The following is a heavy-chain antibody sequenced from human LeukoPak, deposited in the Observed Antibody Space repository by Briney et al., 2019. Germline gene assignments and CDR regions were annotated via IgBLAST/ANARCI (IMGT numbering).Heavy chain of an antibody. CDR1: GFTFSSYA. CDR3: ARGLRNQLLFAFDI. Sequence: GSLRLSCAASGFTFSSYAMHWVRQAPGKGLEWVAVISYDGSNKYYADSVKGRFTISRDNSKNTLYLQMNSLRAEDTAVYYCARGLRNQLLFAFDIWGQGTMVTVSS. D-gene: IGHD2-2*01. V-gene: IGHV3-30-3*01. CDR2: ISYDGSNK. J-gene: IGHJ3*02.